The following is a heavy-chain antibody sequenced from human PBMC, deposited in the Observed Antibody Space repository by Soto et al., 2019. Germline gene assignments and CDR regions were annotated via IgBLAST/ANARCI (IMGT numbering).Heavy chain of an antibody. CDR1: GFAVNSDY. CDR3: VRTSSY. CDR2: LFGGGAT. Sequence: GGSLRLSCAASGFAVNSDYMSWVRQAPGKGLEWVSVLFGGGATHYSDSVKGRSTISRDNSKNTLFLQMNSLRAEDTAVYYCVRTSSYWGQGTRVTVSS. D-gene: IGHD2-2*01. J-gene: IGHJ4*02. V-gene: IGHV3-53*01.